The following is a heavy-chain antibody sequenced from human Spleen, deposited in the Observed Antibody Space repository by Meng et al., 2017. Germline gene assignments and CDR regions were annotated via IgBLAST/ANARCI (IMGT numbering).Heavy chain of an antibody. D-gene: IGHD4-17*01. CDR1: GFSLSTSGVG. CDR2: IYWNDDK. Sequence: QITLKELGPTLVKPTQTLRLTCTFSGFSLSTSGVGVGWIRQPPGKALEWLALIYWNDDKRYSPSLKSRLTITKDTSKNQVVLTMTNMDPVDTATYYCAHTVGAVDYWGQGTLVTVSS. J-gene: IGHJ4*02. V-gene: IGHV2-5*01. CDR3: AHTVGAVDY.